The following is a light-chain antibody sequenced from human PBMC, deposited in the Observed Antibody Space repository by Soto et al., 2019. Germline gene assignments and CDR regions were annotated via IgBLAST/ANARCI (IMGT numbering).Light chain of an antibody. V-gene: IGKV2-30*02. J-gene: IGKJ2*01. CDR3: MQGTNWTPYT. CDR1: QSLAHSDGNTY. CDR2: KVS. Sequence: DVVMTQSPLSLPVTLGQPASISCRSSQSLAHSDGNTYLNWFHQRPGQSPRRLIYKVSNRDSGVPDRFSSSGSGTDFTLKISSVEDEAAGVYYSMQGTNWTPYTFGQGTKVDIK.